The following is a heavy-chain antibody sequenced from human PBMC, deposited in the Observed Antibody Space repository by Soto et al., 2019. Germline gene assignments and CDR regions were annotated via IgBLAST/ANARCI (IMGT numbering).Heavy chain of an antibody. CDR3: ARDAPDFWSGYKDYYYYMDV. Sequence: SETLSLTCTVSGGSISSGGYYWSWIRQHPGKGLEWIGYIYYSGSTYYNPSLKSRVTISVDTSKNQFSLKLSSVTAADTAVYYCARDAPDFWSGYKDYYYYMDVWGKGTTVTVSS. V-gene: IGHV4-31*03. D-gene: IGHD3-3*01. CDR2: IYYSGST. CDR1: GGSISSGGYY. J-gene: IGHJ6*03.